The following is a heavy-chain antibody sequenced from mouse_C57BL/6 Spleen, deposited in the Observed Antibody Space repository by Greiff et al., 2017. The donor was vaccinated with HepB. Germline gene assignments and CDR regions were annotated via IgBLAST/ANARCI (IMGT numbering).Heavy chain of an antibody. CDR1: GYTFTSYW. V-gene: IGHV1-62-3*01. CDR3: ARGGLTGTYYFDY. D-gene: IGHD4-1*01. Sequence: QVQLQQPGAELVKPGASVKLSCKASGYTFTSYWMHWVKQRPGRGLEWIGRIDPNSGGTKYNGKFKGKATLTADKSSSTAYMQLSSLTSEDSAVYFCARGGLTGTYYFDYWGQGTTLTVSS. J-gene: IGHJ2*01. CDR2: IDPNSGGT.